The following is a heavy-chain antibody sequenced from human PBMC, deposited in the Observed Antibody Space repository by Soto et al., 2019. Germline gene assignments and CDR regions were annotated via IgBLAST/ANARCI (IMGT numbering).Heavy chain of an antibody. D-gene: IGHD3-3*01. CDR1: GFTFSDYY. CDR2: ISSSGSTI. CDR3: ARDLLEMDTQGFDP. Sequence: PGGSLRLSCAASGFTFSDYYMSWIRQAPGKGLEWVSYISSSGSTIYYADSVKGRFTISRDNAKNSLYLQMNSLRAEDTAVYYCARDLLEMDTQGFDPWGQGTLVTVSS. J-gene: IGHJ5*02. V-gene: IGHV3-11*01.